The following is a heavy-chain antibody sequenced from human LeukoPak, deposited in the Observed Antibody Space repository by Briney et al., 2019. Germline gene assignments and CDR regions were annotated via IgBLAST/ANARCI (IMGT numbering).Heavy chain of an antibody. CDR2: MNPNSGNT. D-gene: IGHD4-17*01. CDR3: ARFGPSYTVTGYYYYYMDV. J-gene: IGHJ6*03. Sequence: ASVTVSFKASGYTFTSYDINWVRQATGQGLEWMGWMNPNSGNTGYAQKFQGRVTMTRNTSISTAYMELSSLRSEDAAVYYCARFGPSYTVTGYYYYYMDVWGKGTTVTISS. CDR1: GYTFTSYD. V-gene: IGHV1-8*01.